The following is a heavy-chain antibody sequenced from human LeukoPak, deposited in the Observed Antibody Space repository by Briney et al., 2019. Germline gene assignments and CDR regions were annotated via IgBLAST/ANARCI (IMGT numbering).Heavy chain of an antibody. D-gene: IGHD3-10*01. CDR1: GYSFTSYW. Sequence: GESLKISCKGSGYSFTSYWIGWVRQMPGKGLEWMGIIYPGDSDTRHSPSFQSQVTTSADKSISTAYLQWSSLKAPDTAMYYCARHMHLWDSGIDYFDYWGQGTLVTVSS. V-gene: IGHV5-51*01. J-gene: IGHJ4*02. CDR3: ARHMHLWDSGIDYFDY. CDR2: IYPGDSDT.